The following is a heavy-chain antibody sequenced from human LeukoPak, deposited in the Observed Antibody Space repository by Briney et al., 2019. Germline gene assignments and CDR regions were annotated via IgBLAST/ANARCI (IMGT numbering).Heavy chain of an antibody. CDR3: ARQYGWGSYHNWFDP. D-gene: IGHD3-10*01. Sequence: SVKVSCKASGGTFSSYAISWVRQAPGQGLEWMGGIIPIFGTANYAQKFQGRVTITADKSTSTAYMELSSLRSEDTAVYYCARQYGWGSYHNWFDPWGQGTLVTVSS. V-gene: IGHV1-69*06. CDR1: GGTFSSYA. J-gene: IGHJ5*02. CDR2: IIPIFGTA.